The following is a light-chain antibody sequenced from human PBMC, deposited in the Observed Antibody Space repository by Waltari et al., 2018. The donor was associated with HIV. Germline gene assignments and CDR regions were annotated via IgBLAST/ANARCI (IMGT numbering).Light chain of an antibody. CDR1: QSVLYSSNNKNY. CDR3: QQYYSTPDT. V-gene: IGKV4-1*01. Sequence: DIVMTQSPDSLVVSLGERATINCKSSQSVLYSSNNKNYLAWYQQKPGQPPKLLIYWASTRESGVPDRFSGSGSGTDFTLTISSLQAEDVAVYYCQQYYSTPDTFGQGTKLEIK. J-gene: IGKJ2*01. CDR2: WAS.